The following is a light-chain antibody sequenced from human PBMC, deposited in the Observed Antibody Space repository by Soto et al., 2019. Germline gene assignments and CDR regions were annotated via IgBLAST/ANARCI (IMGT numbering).Light chain of an antibody. J-gene: IGKJ5*01. CDR2: DAS. CDR1: QSVSSY. Sequence: EIVLTQSPATLSLSPGERAALSCRASQSVSSYLAWYQQKPGQAPRLLIYDASNRATGIPARFSGGGSGTDFTLTIRSLEHEDFAVYYCQHRHNWHITFGQGTRLDIK. V-gene: IGKV3-11*01. CDR3: QHRHNWHIT.